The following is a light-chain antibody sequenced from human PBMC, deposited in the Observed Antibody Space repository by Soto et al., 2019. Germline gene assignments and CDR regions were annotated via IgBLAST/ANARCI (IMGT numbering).Light chain of an antibody. Sequence: QSALTQPASVSGSPGQSITISCTGTSSDVGGYNYVSWYQQHPGKAPKLMIYDVSNRPSGVSNRFSGSKFGNTASLTISGLQAEDEADYYCSSYTSSSTSLFGTGTKLTVL. J-gene: IGLJ1*01. CDR3: SSYTSSSTSL. CDR1: SSDVGGYNY. CDR2: DVS. V-gene: IGLV2-14*01.